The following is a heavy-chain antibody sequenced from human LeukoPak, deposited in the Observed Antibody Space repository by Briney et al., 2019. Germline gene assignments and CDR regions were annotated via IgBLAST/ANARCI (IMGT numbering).Heavy chain of an antibody. J-gene: IGHJ4*02. V-gene: IGHV1-8*01. CDR2: MNPNSGNT. D-gene: IGHD3-16*02. CDR1: GYTFTSYD. Sequence: ASVKVSCKASGYTFTSYDINWVRQATGRGLEWMGWMNPNSGNTGYAQKFQGRVTMTRNTSISTAYMELSSLRSEDTAVYYCARVSAASVSYYFDYWGQGTLVTVSS. CDR3: ARVSAASVSYYFDY.